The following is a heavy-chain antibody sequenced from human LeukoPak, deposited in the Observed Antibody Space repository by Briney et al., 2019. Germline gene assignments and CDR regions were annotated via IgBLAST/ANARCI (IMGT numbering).Heavy chain of an antibody. D-gene: IGHD7-27*01. Sequence: SETLSLTCTASGGSFISYYWSWIRQPPGKGLEWIGYVHTSGSTNYNPSLKSRVTISVDTSKNQFSLNLSSVTAADTAVYYCARLTAMYYLDYWGQGTLVTVSS. CDR3: ARLTAMYYLDY. CDR2: VHTSGST. V-gene: IGHV4-4*09. CDR1: GGSFISYY. J-gene: IGHJ4*02.